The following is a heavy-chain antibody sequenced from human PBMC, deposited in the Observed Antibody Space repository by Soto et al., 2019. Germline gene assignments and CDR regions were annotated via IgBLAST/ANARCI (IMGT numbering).Heavy chain of an antibody. D-gene: IGHD6-19*01. Sequence: PGGSLRLSCAASGFTFSSYWMSWVRQAPGKGLEWVANIKQDGSEKYYVDSVKGRFTISRDNAKNSLYLQMNSLRAEDTAVYYCARGLPPMAVPYGMDVWGQGTTVTVSS. V-gene: IGHV3-7*03. CDR3: ARGLPPMAVPYGMDV. CDR2: IKQDGSEK. CDR1: GFTFSSYW. J-gene: IGHJ6*02.